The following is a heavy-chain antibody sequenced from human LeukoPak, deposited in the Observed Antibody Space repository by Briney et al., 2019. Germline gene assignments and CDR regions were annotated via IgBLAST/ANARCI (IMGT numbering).Heavy chain of an antibody. CDR1: GGSISNYY. CDR2: IYTSGST. D-gene: IGHD3-3*01. CDR3: ARMYYDFWSGYRHYFDY. J-gene: IGHJ4*02. V-gene: IGHV4-4*08. Sequence: SETLSLTCTVSGGSISNYYWSWIRQPPGKGLEWIGRIYTSGSTNYNPSLKSRVTISVDTSKNQFSLKLSSVTAADTAVYYCARMYYDFWSGYRHYFDYWGQGTLVTVSS.